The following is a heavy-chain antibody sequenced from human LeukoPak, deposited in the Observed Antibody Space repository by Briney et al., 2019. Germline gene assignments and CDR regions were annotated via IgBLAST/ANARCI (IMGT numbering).Heavy chain of an antibody. Sequence: PGGSLRLSCTASGFTFGDYAMSWFRQAPGKGLEWVGFIRSKAYGGTTEYAASVKGRFTISRDDSKSIAYLQMNSLKTEDTAVYYCTKGYCSGGSCYSELYFQHWGQGTLVTVSS. CDR3: TKGYCSGGSCYSELYFQH. CDR2: IRSKAYGGTT. V-gene: IGHV3-49*03. J-gene: IGHJ1*01. D-gene: IGHD2-15*01. CDR1: GFTFGDYA.